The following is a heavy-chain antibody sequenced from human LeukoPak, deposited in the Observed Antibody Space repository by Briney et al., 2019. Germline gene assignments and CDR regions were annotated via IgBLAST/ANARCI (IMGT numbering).Heavy chain of an antibody. Sequence: SQTLSLTCTVSGGSISSYYWSWIRQPPGKGLEWIGYIYYSGSTNYNPSLKSRVTISVDTSKNQFSLKLSSVTAADTAVYYCARTSENFDYWGQGTLVTVSS. CDR3: ARTSENFDY. CDR2: IYYSGST. J-gene: IGHJ4*02. V-gene: IGHV4-59*01. CDR1: GGSISSYY. D-gene: IGHD1-14*01.